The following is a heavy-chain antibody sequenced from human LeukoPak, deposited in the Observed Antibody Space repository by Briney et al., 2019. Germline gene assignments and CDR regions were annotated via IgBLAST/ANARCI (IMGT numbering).Heavy chain of an antibody. D-gene: IGHD6-13*01. CDR2: INPNGGDT. J-gene: IGHJ6*03. Sequence: ASVKVSCKASGYTFTGYYMHWVRQAPGQGLQWMGWINPNGGDTNYAQKFQGRVTMTRDTSISTAYMELSRLRSDDTAVYYCARDGAAGTWYYYYMDVWGKGTTVTVSS. CDR1: GYTFTGYY. CDR3: ARDGAAGTWYYYYMDV. V-gene: IGHV1-2*02.